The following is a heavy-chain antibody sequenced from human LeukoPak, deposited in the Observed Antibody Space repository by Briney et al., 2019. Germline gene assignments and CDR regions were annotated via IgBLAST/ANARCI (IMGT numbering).Heavy chain of an antibody. D-gene: IGHD3-10*01. CDR1: GFTFNTYV. CDR3: ARVGFGESPFDY. Sequence: GGSLRLSCAASGFTFNTYVMHWVRQAPGKGLEWVAVISYDGINKYYADSVKGRFTISRDNSKNTLYLQMNSLRAEDTAVYYCARVGFGESPFDYWGQGTLVTVSS. J-gene: IGHJ4*02. CDR2: ISYDGINK. V-gene: IGHV3-30*04.